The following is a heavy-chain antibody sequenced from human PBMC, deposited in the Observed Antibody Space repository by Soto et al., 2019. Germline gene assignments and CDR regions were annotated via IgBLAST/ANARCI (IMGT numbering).Heavy chain of an antibody. V-gene: IGHV1-58*01. J-gene: IGHJ4*02. CDR1: GFTFTSSA. Sequence: QMQLVQSGPEVKKPGTSVKVSCKASGFTFTSSAVQWVRQARGQRLEWIGWIVVGSGNTNYAQKFQERVTITRDMSTSTAYLELSSLRSEDTAVYYCSAAGHDSSALDYWGQGTLVTVSS. CDR3: SAAGHDSSALDY. CDR2: IVVGSGNT. D-gene: IGHD3-22*01.